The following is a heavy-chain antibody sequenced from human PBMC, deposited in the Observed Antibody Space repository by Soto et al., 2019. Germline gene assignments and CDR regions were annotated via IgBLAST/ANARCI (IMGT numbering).Heavy chain of an antibody. CDR2: IIPIFGTA. CDR1: GGTFSSYA. V-gene: IGHV1-69*06. D-gene: IGHD1-26*01. CDR3: ARDRPYSGSEGPGVDY. Sequence: QVQLVQSGAEVKKPGSSVKVSCKASGGTFSSYAISWVRQAPGQGLEWMGGIIPIFGTANYAQKFQGRVTITADKPTSTAYMELGSLRSEDTAVYYCARDRPYSGSEGPGVDYWGQGTLVTVSS. J-gene: IGHJ4*02.